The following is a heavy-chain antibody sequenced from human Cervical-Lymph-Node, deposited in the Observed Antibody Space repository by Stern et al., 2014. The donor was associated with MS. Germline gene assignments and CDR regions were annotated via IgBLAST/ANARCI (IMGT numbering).Heavy chain of an antibody. D-gene: IGHD3-22*01. CDR1: GFTFTSSA. CDR3: AAGYYYDSSGSTSDYYYGMDV. CDR2: IVVGSGNT. J-gene: IGHJ6*02. V-gene: IGHV1-58*01. Sequence: VQLVQSGPEVKKPGTSVNVSCKASGFTFTSSAVQWVRQARGQRLEWIGWIVVGSGNTNYAQKFQERVTITRDMSTSTAYMELSSLRSEDTAVYYCAAGYYYDSSGSTSDYYYGMDVWGQGTTVTVSS.